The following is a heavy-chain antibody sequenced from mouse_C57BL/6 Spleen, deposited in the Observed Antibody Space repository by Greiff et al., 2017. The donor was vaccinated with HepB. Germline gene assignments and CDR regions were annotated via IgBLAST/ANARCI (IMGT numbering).Heavy chain of an antibody. CDR3: ARCYSNYEDAMDY. J-gene: IGHJ4*01. CDR2: ISSGGSYT. V-gene: IGHV5-6*01. CDR1: GFTFSSYG. Sequence: EVQGVESGGDLVKPGGSLKLSCAASGFTFSSYGMSWVRQTPDKRLEWVATISSGGSYTYYPDSVKGRFTISRDNAKNTLYLQMSSLKSEDTAMYYCARCYSNYEDAMDYWGQGTSVTVSS. D-gene: IGHD2-5*01.